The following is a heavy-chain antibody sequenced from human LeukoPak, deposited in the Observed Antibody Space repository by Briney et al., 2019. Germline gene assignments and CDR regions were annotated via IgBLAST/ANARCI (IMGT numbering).Heavy chain of an antibody. J-gene: IGHJ4*02. V-gene: IGHV4-31*03. Sequence: SQTLSLTCTVSGGSISSGGYYWSWIRRHPGTGLEWIVYIYYSGSTYYNPSLKSRVTISVDTSKNQFSLKLSSVTAADTAVYYCARLRGGYSSEPGLFDYWGQGTLVTVSS. CDR1: GGSISSGGYY. CDR2: IYYSGST. CDR3: ARLRGGYSSEPGLFDY. D-gene: IGHD3-22*01.